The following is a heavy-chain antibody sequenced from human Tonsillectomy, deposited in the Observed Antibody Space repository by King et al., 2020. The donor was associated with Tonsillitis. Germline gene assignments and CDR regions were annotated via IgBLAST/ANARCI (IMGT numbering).Heavy chain of an antibody. CDR3: ARDFAGRSGWFDP. Sequence: QLVQSGAEVKKPGASVRVSCKASGYTFTSYDLNWVRQAPGQGLEWVGWIGPNRGCTGYAQKFQGRVTMTRKTSIATAYMELSSLTSDDTAVYYCARDFAGRSGWFDPWGQGTLVTVSS. V-gene: IGHV1-8*01. J-gene: IGHJ5*02. CDR1: GYTFTSYD. CDR2: IGPNRGCT. D-gene: IGHD3-10*01.